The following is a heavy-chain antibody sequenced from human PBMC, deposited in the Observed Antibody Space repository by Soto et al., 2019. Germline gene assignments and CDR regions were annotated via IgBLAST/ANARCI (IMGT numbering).Heavy chain of an antibody. CDR2: IYPGDSDT. V-gene: IGHV5-51*01. CDR1: GYSFTSYW. J-gene: IGHJ6*02. Sequence: GESLKISCKGSGYSFTSYWIGWVRQMPGKGLEWMGIIYPGDSDTRYSPSFQGQVTISADKSISTAYLQWSSLKASDTAMYYCARHIKGSGSYYRDYYYYGMDVWGQGTTVTVS. D-gene: IGHD3-10*01. CDR3: ARHIKGSGSYYRDYYYYGMDV.